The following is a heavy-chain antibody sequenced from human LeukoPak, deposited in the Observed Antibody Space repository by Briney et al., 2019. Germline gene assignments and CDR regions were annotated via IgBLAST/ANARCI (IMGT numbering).Heavy chain of an antibody. Sequence: ASVKVSCKASGGTFSSYAISWVRQAPGPGREWMGGISPIFGTANYAQKFQGRVTITADDSTSTAYMALSSLRSEDPAVYYLAGAGVWDYSDSSGYHNAAFDIWGQGTMVTVSS. J-gene: IGHJ3*02. CDR1: GGTFSSYA. CDR3: AGAGVWDYSDSSGYHNAAFDI. D-gene: IGHD3-22*01. V-gene: IGHV1-69*13. CDR2: ISPIFGTA.